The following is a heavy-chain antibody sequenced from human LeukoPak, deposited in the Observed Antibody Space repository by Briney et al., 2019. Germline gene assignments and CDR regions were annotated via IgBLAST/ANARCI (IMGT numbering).Heavy chain of an antibody. Sequence: PSETLSLTCTVSGGSISSYYWSWIRQPPGKGLDWIGYIYYIGSTNYNPSLKSRVTISVDTSKNQFSLKLSSVTAADTAVYYCASKDYDFWSGYSHYYYGMDVWGQGTTVTVSS. J-gene: IGHJ6*02. CDR1: GGSISSYY. V-gene: IGHV4-59*13. CDR3: ASKDYDFWSGYSHYYYGMDV. D-gene: IGHD3-3*01. CDR2: IYYIGST.